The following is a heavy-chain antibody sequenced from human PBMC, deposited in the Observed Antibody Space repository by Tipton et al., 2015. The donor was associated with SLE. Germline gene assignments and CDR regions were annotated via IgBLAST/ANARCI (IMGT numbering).Heavy chain of an antibody. CDR1: GGSISSSSYY. J-gene: IGHJ6*03. CDR3: ARQGGHYYMDV. CDR2: IYHSGST. V-gene: IGHV4-39*07. D-gene: IGHD3-16*01. Sequence: LRLSCTVSGGSISSSSYYWGWIRQPPGKGLEWIGSIYHSGSTYYNPPLKSRVTISVDRSKNQFSLKLSSVTAADTAVYYCARQGGHYYMDVWGKGTTVTVSS.